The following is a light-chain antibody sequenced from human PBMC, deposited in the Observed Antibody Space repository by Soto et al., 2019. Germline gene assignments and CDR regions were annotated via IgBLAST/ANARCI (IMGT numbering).Light chain of an antibody. CDR2: AAS. J-gene: IGKJ1*01. Sequence: DIQMTQSPSSLSASVGDRATITCRASQSISTYFNWYQQTPGKAPKLLIYAASSLQSGVPSRFSGSGSGTDFTLTISSLHPEDSATYYCQQSYSTPPTFGQGTKVEI. CDR1: QSISTY. CDR3: QQSYSTPPT. V-gene: IGKV1-39*01.